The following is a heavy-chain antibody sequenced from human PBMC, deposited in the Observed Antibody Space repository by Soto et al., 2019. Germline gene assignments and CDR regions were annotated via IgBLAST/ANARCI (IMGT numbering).Heavy chain of an antibody. V-gene: IGHV4-31*03. Sequence: QVQLQESGPGLVKPSQTLSLTCTVSGGPISSGGYYWSWIRQHPGKGLEWMGYMYYSGSTCYNPSLKSRVTIPVDTSKKQFSLKLSSVTAADTAVYSCARDASPYGMDVWGQGNTVPVSS. CDR1: GGPISSGGYY. CDR2: MYYSGST. J-gene: IGHJ6*02. CDR3: ARDASPYGMDV.